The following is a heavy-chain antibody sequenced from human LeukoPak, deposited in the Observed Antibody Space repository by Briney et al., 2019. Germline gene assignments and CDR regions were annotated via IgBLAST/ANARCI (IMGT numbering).Heavy chain of an antibody. CDR3: ARIPSLSYYDSSGLYFDY. Sequence: SVKVSCKASGGTFSSYAISWVRQAPGQGLEWMGGIIPIFGTANYAQKFQGRATITADESTSTAYMELSSLRSEDTAVYYCARIPSLSYYDSSGLYFDYWGQGTLVTVSS. CDR2: IIPIFGTA. J-gene: IGHJ4*02. CDR1: GGTFSSYA. V-gene: IGHV1-69*13. D-gene: IGHD3-22*01.